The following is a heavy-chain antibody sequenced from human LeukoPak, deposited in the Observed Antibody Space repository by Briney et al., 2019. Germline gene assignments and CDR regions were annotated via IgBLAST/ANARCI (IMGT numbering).Heavy chain of an antibody. V-gene: IGHV4-59*01. CDR2: FYNSGRS. CDR3: TRGAGWLIDY. Sequence: SETLFLTCTVSDDSISDYYRGWIRQPPGKGLEWIGYFYNSGRSTYNPSLKSRVTISADTSKNHFSLKLNSVTTADTAVYYCTRGAGWLIDYWGQGIPVTVSS. J-gene: IGHJ4*02. CDR1: DDSISDYY. D-gene: IGHD3-16*01.